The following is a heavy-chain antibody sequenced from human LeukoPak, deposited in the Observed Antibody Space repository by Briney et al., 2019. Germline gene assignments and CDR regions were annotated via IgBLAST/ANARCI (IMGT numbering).Heavy chain of an antibody. V-gene: IGHV1-69*13. J-gene: IGHJ5*02. Sequence: SVKVSRKASGGTFSSYAISWVRQAPGQGLEWMGGIIPIFGTANYAQKFQGRVTITADESTSTAYMELSSLRSEDTAVYYCAREETYYYGSGSYFALTFDPWGQGTLVTVSS. D-gene: IGHD3-10*01. CDR3: AREETYYYGSGSYFALTFDP. CDR2: IIPIFGTA. CDR1: GGTFSSYA.